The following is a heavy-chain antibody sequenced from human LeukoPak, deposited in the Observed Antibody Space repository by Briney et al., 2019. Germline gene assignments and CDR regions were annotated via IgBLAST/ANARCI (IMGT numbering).Heavy chain of an antibody. Sequence: GESLKISCKASGYSFTSYWIGWVRQMPGKGLEWMGIIYPGDSDTRYSPSFQGQVTISADKSISTAYLQWSSLKASDTAMYYCARSNAASLGGFNYWGQGTLVTVSS. CDR3: ARSNAASLGGFNY. V-gene: IGHV5-51*01. D-gene: IGHD3-10*01. CDR2: IYPGDSDT. J-gene: IGHJ4*02. CDR1: GYSFTSYW.